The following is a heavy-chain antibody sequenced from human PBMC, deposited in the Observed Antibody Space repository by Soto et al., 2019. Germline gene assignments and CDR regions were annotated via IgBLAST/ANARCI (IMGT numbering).Heavy chain of an antibody. CDR2: ISSSGSTI. V-gene: IGHV3-11*01. CDR3: ARSSGFWSGPSGAFDI. Sequence: GGSLRLSCAASVFTFGYYYMIWIRQAPGKGLEWVSYISSSGSTIYYADSVKGRFTISRDNAKNSLYLQMNSLRAEDTAVYYCARSSGFWSGPSGAFDIWGQGTMVTVSS. D-gene: IGHD3-3*01. J-gene: IGHJ3*02. CDR1: VFTFGYYY.